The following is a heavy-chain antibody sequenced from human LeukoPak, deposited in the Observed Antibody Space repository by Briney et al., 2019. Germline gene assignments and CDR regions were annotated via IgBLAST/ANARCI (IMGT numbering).Heavy chain of an antibody. CDR1: GGTFSSYA. V-gene: IGHV1-69*04. J-gene: IGHJ2*01. Sequence: ASVKVSCKASGGTFSSYAISWVRQAPGQGLEWMGRIIPILGIPNYAQKFQGRVTITADKSTATAYMELSSLRSEDTAVYYCATEAIVVVTARDYWYFDLWGRGTPGHCLL. D-gene: IGHD2-21*02. CDR3: ATEAIVVVTARDYWYFDL. CDR2: IIPILGIP.